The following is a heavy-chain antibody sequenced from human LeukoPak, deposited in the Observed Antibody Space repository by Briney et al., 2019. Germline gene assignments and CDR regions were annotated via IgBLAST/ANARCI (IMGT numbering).Heavy chain of an antibody. J-gene: IGHJ4*02. D-gene: IGHD3-10*01. CDR1: GGSISSSSYY. Sequence: PSETLSLTCTVSGGSISSSSYYWGWIRQPPGKGLEWIGSIYYSGSTYYNPSLKSRVTISVDTSKNQFSLKLSSETAADTAVYYCASRAKGTEDYWGQGTLVTVSS. CDR2: IYYSGST. CDR3: ASRAKGTEDY. V-gene: IGHV4-39*01.